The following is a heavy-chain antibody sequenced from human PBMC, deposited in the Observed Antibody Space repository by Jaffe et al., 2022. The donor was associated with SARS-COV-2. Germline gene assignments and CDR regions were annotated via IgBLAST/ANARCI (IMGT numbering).Heavy chain of an antibody. J-gene: IGHJ3*02. CDR1: GFTFSSYA. CDR3: ARDTHCSSTSCYSSPAGDAFDI. V-gene: IGHV3-30-3*01. CDR2: ISYDGSNK. Sequence: QVQLVESGGGVVQPGRSLRLSCAASGFTFSSYAMHWVRQAPGKGLEWVAVISYDGSNKYYADSVKGRFTISRDNSKNTLYLQMNSLRAEDTAVYYCARDTHCSSTSCYSSPAGDAFDIWGQGTMVTVSS. D-gene: IGHD2-2*01.